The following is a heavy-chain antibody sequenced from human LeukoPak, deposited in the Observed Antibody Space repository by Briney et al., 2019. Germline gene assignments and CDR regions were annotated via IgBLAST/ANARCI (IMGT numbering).Heavy chain of an antibody. V-gene: IGHV4-59*01. J-gene: IGHJ5*02. CDR2: IYYSGST. CDR3: ARGSAYYDFWSGYSPLGRWFDP. Sequence: PSETLSLTCTVSGGSISSYYWSWIRQPPGKWLEWIGYIYYSGSTNYNPSLKSRVTISVDTSKNQFSLKLSSVTAADTAVYYCARGSAYYDFWSGYSPLGRWFDPWGQGTLVTVSS. D-gene: IGHD3-3*01. CDR1: GGSISSYY.